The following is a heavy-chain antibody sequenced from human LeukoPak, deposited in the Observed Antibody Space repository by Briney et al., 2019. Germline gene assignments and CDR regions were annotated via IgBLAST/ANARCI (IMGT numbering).Heavy chain of an antibody. CDR3: AKPHYGSGYNS. D-gene: IGHD3-3*02. Sequence: GGSLRLSCAASGFTFSTYVMSWVRQAPGKGLEWVSAISGSGSSTYYADSVKGRFTISRDNSRNTLYLQMNSLRAEDTAVYHCAKPHYGSGYNSWGQGTLVTVSS. CDR1: GFTFSTYV. CDR2: ISGSGSST. J-gene: IGHJ4*02. V-gene: IGHV3-23*01.